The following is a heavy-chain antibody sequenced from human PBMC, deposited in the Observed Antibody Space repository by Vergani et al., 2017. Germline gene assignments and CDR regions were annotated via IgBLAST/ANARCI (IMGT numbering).Heavy chain of an antibody. CDR3: AKANPRNSGYDYLYYYHAMDI. CDR2: ISGSGGSK. D-gene: IGHD5-12*01. CDR1: GFTFNHYA. Sequence: EVQLLESGGDLVQPGGSLRLSCAASGFTFNHYAMNWVRQAPGKGLEWVSGISGSGGSKYYAGSVKGRFTISRDSSKNTLYLQMNSLSAGDTAVYYCAKANPRNSGYDYLYYYHAMDIWGQGTTVTVSS. J-gene: IGHJ6*02. V-gene: IGHV3-23*01.